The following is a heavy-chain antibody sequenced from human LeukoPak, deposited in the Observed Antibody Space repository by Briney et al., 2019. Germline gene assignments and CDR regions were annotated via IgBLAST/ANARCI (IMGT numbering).Heavy chain of an antibody. D-gene: IGHD3-3*01. CDR2: IIPIFGTA. CDR3: ARSRDYDFWSIIGY. CDR1: GGTFSSYA. V-gene: IGHV1-69*13. Sequence: SVKVSCKASGGTFSSYAISWVRQAPRQGLEWMGGIIPIFGTANYAQKFQGRVTITADESTSTAYMELSSLRSEDTAVYYCARSRDYDFWSIIGYWGQGTLVTVSS. J-gene: IGHJ4*02.